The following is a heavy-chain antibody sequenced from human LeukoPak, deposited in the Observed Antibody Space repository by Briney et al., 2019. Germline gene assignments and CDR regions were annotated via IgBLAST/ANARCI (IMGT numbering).Heavy chain of an antibody. Sequence: SETLSLTCSVSGGSISSYYWSWVRQPAGKGLEWIGRIYSSGSTNYNPSLNSRVTMSVDTSNNQFSLRLTSVTAADTAVYYCARGTTAAAGIFDCWGQGTLVTASS. CDR1: GGSISSYY. D-gene: IGHD6-13*01. CDR2: IYSSGST. J-gene: IGHJ4*02. CDR3: ARGTTAAAGIFDC. V-gene: IGHV4-4*07.